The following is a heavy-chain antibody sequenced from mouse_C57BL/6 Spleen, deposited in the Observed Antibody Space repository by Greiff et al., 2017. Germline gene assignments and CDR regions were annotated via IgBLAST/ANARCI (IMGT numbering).Heavy chain of an antibody. J-gene: IGHJ4*01. CDR2: ISSGGSYT. Sequence: EVHLVESGGDLVKPGGSLKLSCAASGFTFSSYGMSWVRQTPDKRLEWVATISSGGSYTYYPDSGKGRFTISRDTAKNTLYLQMSSLKSEDTAMYYCARSFLTTVVDYARDYWGQGTAVTVSS. CDR3: ARSFLTTVVDYARDY. CDR1: GFTFSSYG. V-gene: IGHV5-6*01. D-gene: IGHD1-1*01.